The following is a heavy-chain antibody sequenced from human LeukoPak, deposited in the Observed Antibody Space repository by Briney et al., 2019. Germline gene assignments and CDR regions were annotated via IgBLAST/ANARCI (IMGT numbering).Heavy chain of an antibody. D-gene: IGHD3-3*01. CDR3: AKDLRVAIFGVVIRPFDY. J-gene: IGHJ4*02. V-gene: IGHV3-23*01. CDR2: MSGSGGST. CDR1: GFTFSSYA. Sequence: PGGSLRLSFAASGFTFSSYAMSWVRQAPGKGLEWVSAMSGSGGSTYYADSVKGRFTISRDNSKNTLYLQMNSLRAEDTAVYYCAKDLRVAIFGVVIRPFDYWGQGTLVTVSS.